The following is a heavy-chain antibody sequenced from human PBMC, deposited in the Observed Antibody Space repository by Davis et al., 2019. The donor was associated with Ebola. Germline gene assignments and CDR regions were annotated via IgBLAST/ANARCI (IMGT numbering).Heavy chain of an antibody. V-gene: IGHV4-39*01. CDR1: GGSISSSSYY. CDR3: ASFMRYYYDSSGYYIAYYFDY. Sequence: MPSETLSLTCTLSGGSISSSSYYWGWIRQPPGKGLEGIGSIYYSGSTYYNPSLKSRVTISVDTSKNQFSLKLSSVTAADTAVYYCASFMRYYYDSSGYYIAYYFDYWGQGTLVTVSS. J-gene: IGHJ4*02. CDR2: IYYSGST. D-gene: IGHD3-22*01.